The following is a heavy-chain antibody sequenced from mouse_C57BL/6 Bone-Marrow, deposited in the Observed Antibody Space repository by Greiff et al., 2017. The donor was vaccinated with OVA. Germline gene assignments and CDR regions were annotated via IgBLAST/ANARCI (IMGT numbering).Heavy chain of an antibody. CDR2: IDPSDSYT. CDR3: ARSAYDSFYAMDY. V-gene: IGHV1-69*01. Sequence: QVQLQQPGAELVMPGASVKLSCKASGYTFTSYWMHWVKQRPGQGLEWIGEIDPSDSYTNYNQKFKGKSTLTVDKSSITAYMQLSSLTSEDSAVYYCARSAYDSFYAMDYWGQGTSVTVSS. D-gene: IGHD2-4*01. J-gene: IGHJ4*01. CDR1: GYTFTSYW.